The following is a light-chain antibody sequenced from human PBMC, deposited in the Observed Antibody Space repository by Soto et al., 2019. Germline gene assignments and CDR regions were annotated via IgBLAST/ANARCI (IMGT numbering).Light chain of an antibody. CDR2: DAS. J-gene: IGKJ5*01. V-gene: IGKV1-5*01. CDR1: QSLNNW. Sequence: DIQITQSPSTLSASVGDRFTITCRASQSLNNWLAWYQQRPGKAPKLLIYDASTLERGVPSRFSGTGSGTEFTLTISSLQPDDFATDYCQQYHRASITFGQGTRLEIK. CDR3: QQYHRASIT.